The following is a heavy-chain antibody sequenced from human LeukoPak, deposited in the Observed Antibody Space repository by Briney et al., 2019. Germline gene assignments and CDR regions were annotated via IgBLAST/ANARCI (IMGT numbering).Heavy chain of an antibody. J-gene: IGHJ5*02. CDR2: IYTSGST. CDR1: GGSISSGSYY. D-gene: IGHD4-11*01. V-gene: IGHV4-61*02. Sequence: PSETLSLTCTVSGGSISSGSYYWSWIRQPAGKGLEWIGRIYTSGSTNYNPFLKSRVTISVDTSKNQFSLKLSSVTAADTAVYYCARDQAVTRQPWGDENWFDPWGQGTLVTVSS. CDR3: ARDQAVTRQPWGDENWFDP.